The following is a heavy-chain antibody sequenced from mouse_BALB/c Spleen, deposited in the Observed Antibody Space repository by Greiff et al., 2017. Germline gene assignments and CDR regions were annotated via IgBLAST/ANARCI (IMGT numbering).Heavy chain of an antibody. CDR3: AREAIYYYGSSYGWFAY. CDR2: INPYNDGT. V-gene: IGHV1-14*01. Sequence: EVKLLESGPELVKPGASVKMSCKASGYTFTSYVMHWVKQKPGQGLEWIGYINPYNDGTKYNEKFKGKATLTSDKSSSTAYMELSSLTSEDSAVYYCAREAIYYYGSSYGWFAYWGQGTLVTVSA. D-gene: IGHD1-1*01. CDR1: GYTFTSYV. J-gene: IGHJ3*01.